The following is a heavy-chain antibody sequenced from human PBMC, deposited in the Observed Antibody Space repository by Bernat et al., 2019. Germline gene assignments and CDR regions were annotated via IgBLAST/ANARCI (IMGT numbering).Heavy chain of an antibody. J-gene: IGHJ3*02. D-gene: IGHD3-3*01. CDR1: GYTFTSYY. CDR2: INPSGGST. V-gene: IGHV1-46*01. CDR3: ARGSYYDFWSGYYNDAFDI. Sequence: QVQLVQSGAEVKKPGASVKVSCKASGYTFTSYYMHWVRQAPGQGLEWMGIINPSGGSTSYAQKFQGRVTMTRDTSTSTVYMELSSLRSDDTAVYYCARGSYYDFWSGYYNDAFDIWGQGTMVTVSS.